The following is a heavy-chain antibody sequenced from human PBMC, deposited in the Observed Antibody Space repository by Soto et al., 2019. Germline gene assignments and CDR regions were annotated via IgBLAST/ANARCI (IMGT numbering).Heavy chain of an antibody. J-gene: IGHJ3*02. CDR2: ISYDGSNK. CDR1: GFTFSSYG. D-gene: IGHD4-17*01. Sequence: GGSLRLSCAASGFTFSSYGMHWVRQAPGKGLEWVAVISYDGSNKYYADSVKGRFAISRDNSKNTLYLQMNSLRAEDTAVYYCAKDRDYGDYVIGSAFDIWGQGTMLTVSS. CDR3: AKDRDYGDYVIGSAFDI. V-gene: IGHV3-30*18.